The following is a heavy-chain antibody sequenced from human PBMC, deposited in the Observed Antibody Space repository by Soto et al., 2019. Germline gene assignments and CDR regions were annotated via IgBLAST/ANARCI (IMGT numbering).Heavy chain of an antibody. J-gene: IGHJ6*02. CDR1: GFTFSAYS. Sequence: GGSLRLSCSASGFTFSAYSMHWVRLAPGKGLEHVSTVSSGGGSTFYADSVKGRFTISRDNSKNTLYLQMARLRPEDTAVYYCAKNRYCSSTSCFDFSHGLDVWGQGTTVTVSS. CDR2: VSSGGGST. D-gene: IGHD2-2*01. CDR3: AKNRYCSSTSCFDFSHGLDV. V-gene: IGHV3-64D*06.